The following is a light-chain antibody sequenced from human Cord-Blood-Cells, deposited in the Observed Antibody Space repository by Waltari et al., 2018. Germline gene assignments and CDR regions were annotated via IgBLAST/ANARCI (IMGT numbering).Light chain of an antibody. CDR2: EGS. Sequence: QSALTQPASVSGSPGQSITIPCTGLSRDGGRYNLVSWYQQHPGKAPKLLIYEGSKRPSGVSNRFSGSESGNTASLTISGLQAEDEADYYCCSYAGSSTWVFGGGTKLTVL. CDR1: SRDGGRYNL. V-gene: IGLV2-23*01. CDR3: CSYAGSSTWV. J-gene: IGLJ3*02.